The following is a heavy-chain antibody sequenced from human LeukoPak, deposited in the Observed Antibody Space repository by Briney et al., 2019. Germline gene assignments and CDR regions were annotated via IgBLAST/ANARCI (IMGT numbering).Heavy chain of an antibody. J-gene: IGHJ4*02. Sequence: SETLSLTCAVYGGSFSGYYWSWIRQPPGKGLEWIGEINHSGSTNYNPSLKSRVTILVDTSKNQFSLKLSSVTAADTAVYYCARTRIRISGSSLDYWGQGTLVTVSS. CDR3: ARTRIRISGSSLDY. V-gene: IGHV4-34*01. D-gene: IGHD6-6*01. CDR2: INHSGST. CDR1: GGSFSGYY.